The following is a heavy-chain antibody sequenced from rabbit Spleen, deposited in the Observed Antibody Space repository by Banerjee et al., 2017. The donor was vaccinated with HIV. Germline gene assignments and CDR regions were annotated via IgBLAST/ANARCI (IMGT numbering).Heavy chain of an antibody. CDR1: GFSLNNNNV. CDR2: IYPNNGVT. D-gene: IGHD6-1*01. V-gene: IGHV1S45*01. CDR3: ASDIVGYGGFNL. Sequence: QEQLEESGGDLVKPEGSLTLTCTASGFSLNNNNVMRWVRQAPGKGLEWIASIYPNNGVTYYANWAKGRFTISKTSSTTVILQMTSLTAADTATYFCASDIVGYGGFNLWGPGTLVTVS. J-gene: IGHJ4*01.